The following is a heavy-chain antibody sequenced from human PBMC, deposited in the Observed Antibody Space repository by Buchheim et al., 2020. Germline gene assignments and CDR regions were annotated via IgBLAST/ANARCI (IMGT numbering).Heavy chain of an antibody. Sequence: QVQLQESGPGLVKPSETLSLTCIISGGSISTYYWSWVRQSPGKGLDWIGYFHYSGSTNNNPSLTSRVTMSVDPSTNLFSLTLTSMAAAATAVYYGARAPSENRGYNSFDYGDRGPL. CDR1: GGSISTYY. CDR2: FHYSGST. V-gene: IGHV4-59*13. J-gene: IGHJ4*02. D-gene: IGHD5-12*01. CDR3: ARAPSENRGYNSFDY.